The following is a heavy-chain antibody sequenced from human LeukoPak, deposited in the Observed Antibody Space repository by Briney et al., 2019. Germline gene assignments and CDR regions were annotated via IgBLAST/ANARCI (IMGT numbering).Heavy chain of an antibody. Sequence: SETLSLTCTVSGGSISSSAFYWGWIRQPPGKGLEWIGTISYSGSTSSNPSLRSRVSISVDTSKTQFSLKLSSVTAADTAVYYCARRKSGSSWRGYWGQGTLVTVSS. CDR3: ARRKSGSSWRGY. D-gene: IGHD6-13*01. CDR2: ISYSGST. J-gene: IGHJ4*02. V-gene: IGHV4-39*01. CDR1: GGSISSSAFY.